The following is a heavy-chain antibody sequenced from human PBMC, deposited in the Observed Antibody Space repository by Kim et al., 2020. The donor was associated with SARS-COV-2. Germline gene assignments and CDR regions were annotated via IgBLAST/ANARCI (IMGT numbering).Heavy chain of an antibody. Sequence: SETLSLTCTVSGGSISSGGYYWSWIRQHPGKGLEWIGYIYYSGSTYYNPSLKSRVTISVDTSKNQFSLKLSSVTAADTAVYYCARDRSTSWGGLFDYWGQGTLVTVSS. CDR3: ARDRSTSWGGLFDY. V-gene: IGHV4-31*03. CDR2: IYYSGST. D-gene: IGHD2-2*01. J-gene: IGHJ4*02. CDR1: GGSISSGGYY.